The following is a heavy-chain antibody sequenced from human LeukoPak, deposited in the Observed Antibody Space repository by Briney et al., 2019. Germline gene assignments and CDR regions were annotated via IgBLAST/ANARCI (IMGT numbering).Heavy chain of an antibody. Sequence: SETLSLICSVSGVSMTGYYWSWIRQAPGKAPEWIGYIYSSGFTNYNPSLNSRVTMSLDASKNQFSLKLTFVTAADTAVYYCATRPADGSWYGVFDYWSRGTLVTVSS. CDR1: GVSMTGYY. J-gene: IGHJ4*01. D-gene: IGHD3-10*01. CDR3: ATRPADGSWYGVFDY. CDR2: IYSSGFT. V-gene: IGHV4-59*01.